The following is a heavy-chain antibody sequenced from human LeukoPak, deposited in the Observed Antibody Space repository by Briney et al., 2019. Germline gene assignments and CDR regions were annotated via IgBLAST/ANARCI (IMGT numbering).Heavy chain of an antibody. Sequence: PGGSLRLSCAASGFAFSGFAMNWVRRAPGKGLEWVSTISGSGGSTYYADSVKGRFTISRDNSKNTLYLQMNSLRAEDTAVYYCAKDWHDTSGYYYRTALFDYWGQGTLVTVSS. CDR3: AKDWHDTSGYYYRTALFDY. CDR1: GFAFSGFA. CDR2: ISGSGGST. J-gene: IGHJ4*02. V-gene: IGHV3-23*01. D-gene: IGHD3-22*01.